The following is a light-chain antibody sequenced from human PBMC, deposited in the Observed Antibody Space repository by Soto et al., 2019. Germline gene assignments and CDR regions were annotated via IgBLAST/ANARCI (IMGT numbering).Light chain of an antibody. CDR2: TAS. CDR1: QSISSY. CDR3: QQSYSTPQA. J-gene: IGKJ1*01. Sequence: DIQMTQSQSSLSASVGDRVTITCRASQSISSYLNGYQQKTGKTPKLLIYTASSLQSGVPTRFSGSESGTDCTLTISSLQPEYFATYYCQQSYSTPQAFGEGTKVEL. V-gene: IGKV1-39*01.